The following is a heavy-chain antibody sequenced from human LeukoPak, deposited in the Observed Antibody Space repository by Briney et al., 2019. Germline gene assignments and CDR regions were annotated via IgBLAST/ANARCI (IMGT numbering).Heavy chain of an antibody. CDR3: ARWGLVAPGTYYYYYMDV. V-gene: IGHV1-18*01. Sequence: GASVKVSCKASGYTFTNYGVSWVRQAPGQGREWMGWINAYNGDKHYAQNLQGRLTMTTDTSTSMAFMELRSLRPDDTAVYFCARWGLVAPGTYYYYYMDVWGRGTTVTVSS. J-gene: IGHJ6*03. CDR1: GYTFTNYG. CDR2: INAYNGDK. D-gene: IGHD2-2*01.